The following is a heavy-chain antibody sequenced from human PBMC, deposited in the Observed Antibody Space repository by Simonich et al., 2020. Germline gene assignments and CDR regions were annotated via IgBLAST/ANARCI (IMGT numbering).Heavy chain of an antibody. CDR3: AREGLLLDAFDI. Sequence: QVQLVESGGGVVQPGRSLRLSCAASGFTFSSYAMHWVRQAPGKGVEWVEVISYDGSNKYYADSVKGRFTISRDNSKNTLYLQMNSLRAEDTAVYYCAREGLLLDAFDIWGQGTMVTVSS. J-gene: IGHJ3*02. D-gene: IGHD2-15*01. V-gene: IGHV3-30*07. CDR2: ISYDGSNK. CDR1: GFTFSSYA.